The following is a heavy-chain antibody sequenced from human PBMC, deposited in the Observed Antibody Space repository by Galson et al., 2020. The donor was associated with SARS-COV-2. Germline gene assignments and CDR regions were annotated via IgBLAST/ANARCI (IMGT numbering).Heavy chain of an antibody. V-gene: IGHV3-53*01. CDR2: IYTDDRT. CDR3: ARAHGGGFPLNNWCDP. J-gene: IGHJ5*02. CDR1: GLTVSTNY. Sequence: GGSLRLSCAASGLTVSTNYMNWVRQAPGKGLEWVSVIYTDDRTLYTDSVKGRFTISRDNSKNMVSLQMNSLRAEDTAVYYCARAHGGGFPLNNWCDPWGQGTLVTVSS. D-gene: IGHD1-26*01.